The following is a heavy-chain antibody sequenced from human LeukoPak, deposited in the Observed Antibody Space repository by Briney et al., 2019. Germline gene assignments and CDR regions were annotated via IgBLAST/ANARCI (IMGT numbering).Heavy chain of an antibody. CDR2: INHSGST. J-gene: IGHJ5*02. D-gene: IGHD3-16*02. CDR3: ARAPFYDYVWGSYRSSWFDP. CDR1: GGSFSGYY. Sequence: SETLSLTCAVYGGSFSGYYWSWIRQPPGKGLEWIGEINHSGSTNYNPSPKSRVTISVDTSKNQFSLKLSSVTAADTAVYYCARAPFYDYVWGSYRSSWFDPWGQGTLVTVSS. V-gene: IGHV4-34*01.